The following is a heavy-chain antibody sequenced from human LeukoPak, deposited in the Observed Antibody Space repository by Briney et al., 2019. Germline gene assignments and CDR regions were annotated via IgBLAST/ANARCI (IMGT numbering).Heavy chain of an antibody. J-gene: IGHJ4*02. D-gene: IGHD5-24*01. CDR1: GFTFDDYA. V-gene: IGHV3-9*01. CDR2: ISWNSGSI. Sequence: GGSLRLSCAASGFTFDDYAMHWVRQAPGKGLEWVSGISWNSGSIGYADSVKGRFIISRDNAKNSLYLQMNSLRAEDTALYYCAKAGGGYNYGYSDYWGQGTLVTVSS. CDR3: AKAGGGYNYGYSDY.